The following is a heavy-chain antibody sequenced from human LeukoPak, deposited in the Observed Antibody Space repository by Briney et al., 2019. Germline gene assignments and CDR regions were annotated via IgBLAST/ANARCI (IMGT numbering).Heavy chain of an antibody. J-gene: IGHJ4*02. D-gene: IGHD5-18*01. CDR2: ISGSGGST. CDR3: AKDKGQLMYYFDY. Sequence: GGSLRLSCAASGFTFSSYAMSWVRQAPGKGLEWVSAISGSGGSTYYADSVKGRFTISRDNSKITLYLQMNSLRAEDTAVYYCAKDKGQLMYYFDYWGQGTLVTVSS. V-gene: IGHV3-23*01. CDR1: GFTFSSYA.